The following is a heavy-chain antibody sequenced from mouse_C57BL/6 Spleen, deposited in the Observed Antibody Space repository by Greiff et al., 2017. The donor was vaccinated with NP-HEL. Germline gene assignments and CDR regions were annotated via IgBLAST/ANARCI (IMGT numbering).Heavy chain of an antibody. CDR1: GFTFSDYG. D-gene: IGHD2-2*01. CDR2: ISSGSSTI. CDR3: ARWLPYYFDY. Sequence: EVQRVESGGGLVKPGGSLKLSCAASGFTFSDYGMHWVRQAPEKGLEWVAYISSGSSTIYYADTVKGRFPISRDNAKNTLFLQMASLRSEDTAMYYCARWLPYYFDYWGQGTTLTVSS. V-gene: IGHV5-17*01. J-gene: IGHJ2*01.